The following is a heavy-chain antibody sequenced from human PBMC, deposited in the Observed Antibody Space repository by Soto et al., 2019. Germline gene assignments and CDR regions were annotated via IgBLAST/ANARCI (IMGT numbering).Heavy chain of an antibody. V-gene: IGHV2-5*02. Sequence: QITLKESGPTLVKPTQTLTLTCTFSGFSLSTSGVGVGWIRQPPGKALEWLALIYWDDDKRYSPSLKSRLTITKDTSKNRVVLTMTNLDPVDTATYCCAHSDYYGSGSYGWFDPWGQGTLVTVSS. CDR3: AHSDYYGSGSYGWFDP. CDR2: IYWDDDK. CDR1: GFSLSTSGVG. D-gene: IGHD3-10*01. J-gene: IGHJ5*02.